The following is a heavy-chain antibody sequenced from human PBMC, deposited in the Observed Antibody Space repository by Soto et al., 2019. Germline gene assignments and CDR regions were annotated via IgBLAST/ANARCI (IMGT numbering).Heavy chain of an antibody. V-gene: IGHV3-23*01. CDR3: AKNQGVELVPLATVDWFDP. Sequence: LILSCAASGFIFENFGMSWVRHAPVKLLEWISSISGSGFKKYYADSVKGRFTISRDNSKSTVYLELNNLSAEDTAVYHCAKNQGVELVPLATVDWFDPWGQGSVVTVSS. J-gene: IGHJ5*02. CDR1: GFIFENFG. CDR2: ISGSGFKK. D-gene: IGHD1-26*01.